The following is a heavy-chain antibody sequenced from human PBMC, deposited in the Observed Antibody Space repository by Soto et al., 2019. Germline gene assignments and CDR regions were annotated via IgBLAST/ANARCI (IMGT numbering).Heavy chain of an antibody. D-gene: IGHD4-17*01. Sequence: SGPTLVNPTQTLTLTCTFSGFSLSTSGVGVGWIRQPPGKALEWLALIYWNDDKRYSPSLKSRLTITKDTSKNQVVLTMTNMDPVNTATYYCPHRINYGDYVNFDYWGQETLVTVPS. V-gene: IGHV2-5*01. J-gene: IGHJ4*02. CDR1: GFSLSTSGVG. CDR3: PHRINYGDYVNFDY. CDR2: IYWNDDK.